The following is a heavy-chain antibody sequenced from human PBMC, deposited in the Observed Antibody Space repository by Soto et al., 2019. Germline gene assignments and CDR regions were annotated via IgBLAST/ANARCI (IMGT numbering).Heavy chain of an antibody. CDR2: IYYRGST. CDR3: ARATMWGFDY. V-gene: IGHV4-39*01. CDR1: SGSISSKNYY. Sequence: LETLSLTCTVSSGSISSKNYYWGWIRQPPGKGLEWIGSIYYRGSTYYNPSLTSRVTISLDTSTNEFSLRLSSVTAADTAVFYCARATMWGFDYWGQGALVTVSS. J-gene: IGHJ4*02. D-gene: IGHD3-10*02.